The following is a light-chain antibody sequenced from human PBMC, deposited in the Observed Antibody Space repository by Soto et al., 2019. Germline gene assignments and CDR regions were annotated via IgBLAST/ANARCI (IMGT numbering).Light chain of an antibody. CDR3: QQYDPLPFT. CDR2: DAS. CDR1: QDISNF. J-gene: IGKJ3*01. V-gene: IGKV1-33*01. Sequence: DIQMTQSPSSLSASVGDRVAITCQASQDISNFLNWYQQKPGKAPKLLTYDASDLETGVPSRFSGSGSGTDFTFTISNLQPEDFATYYCQQYDPLPFTFGPGTKVDFK.